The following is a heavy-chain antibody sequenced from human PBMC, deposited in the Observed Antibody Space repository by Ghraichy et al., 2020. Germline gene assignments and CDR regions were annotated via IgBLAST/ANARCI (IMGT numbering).Heavy chain of an antibody. J-gene: IGHJ3*01. CDR1: GFTFSPYW. V-gene: IGHV3-74*01. CDR3: ARGGKAFCSGGSCSVAFDL. D-gene: IGHD2-15*01. Sequence: GGSLRLSCAASGFTFSPYWMHWVRQAPGKGLVWVSLISSDGTSTVYADSVKGRFTISRDNAKSTVNLLMNSLRAEDTAVYYCARGGKAFCSGGSCSVAFDLWGQGTMVTVSS. CDR2: ISSDGTST.